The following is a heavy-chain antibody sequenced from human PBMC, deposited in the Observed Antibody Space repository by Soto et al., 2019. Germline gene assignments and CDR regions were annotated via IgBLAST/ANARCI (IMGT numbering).Heavy chain of an antibody. Sequence: ASVKVSCKASGGTFSSYAISWVRQAPGQGLEWMGGIIPIFGTANYAQKFQGRVTITADESTSTAYMELSSLRSEDTAVYYCARVPQPLYSSIWYGNPENDYWGQGTLVTVSS. CDR2: IIPIFGTA. CDR3: ARVPQPLYSSIWYGNPENDY. D-gene: IGHD6-13*01. CDR1: GGTFSSYA. J-gene: IGHJ4*02. V-gene: IGHV1-69*13.